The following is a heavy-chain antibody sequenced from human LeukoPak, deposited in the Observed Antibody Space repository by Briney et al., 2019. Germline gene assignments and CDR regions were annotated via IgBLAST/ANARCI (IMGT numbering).Heavy chain of an antibody. D-gene: IGHD3-22*01. V-gene: IGHV4-39*01. CDR1: GDFVSRSDSY. J-gene: IGHJ1*01. CDR2: IYYSGRT. Sequence: SETLSLTCTIFGDFVSRSDSYWDWIRQPPGKGLEWIGTIYYSGRTYYSPSLKSRVTLSVDMSNNQFSLTLSSVTAADTALYFCARRRYYDSSGYLEWGQGTLVTVSS. CDR3: ARRRYYDSSGYLE.